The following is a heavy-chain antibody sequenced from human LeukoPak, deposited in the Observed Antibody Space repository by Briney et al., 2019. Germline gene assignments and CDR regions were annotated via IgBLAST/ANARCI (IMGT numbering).Heavy chain of an antibody. V-gene: IGHV3-23*01. CDR2: ISGSGGST. J-gene: IGHJ4*02. Sequence: PGGSLRLSCAASGFTFTDFYMTWIRQAPGKGLEWVSAISGSGGSTYYADSVKGRFTISRDNSKNTLYLQMNSLRAEDTAVYYCAKVSKHSFVVVTAIYFDYWGQGTLVTVSS. CDR3: AKVSKHSFVVVTAIYFDY. D-gene: IGHD2-21*02. CDR1: GFTFTDFY.